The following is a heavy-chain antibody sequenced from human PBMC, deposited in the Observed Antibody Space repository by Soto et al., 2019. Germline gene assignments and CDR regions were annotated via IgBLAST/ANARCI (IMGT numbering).Heavy chain of an antibody. CDR2: MNPRGHT. Sequence: QVQLVQSGAEVKNPGASVKVSCKASGDIFTSFDINWVRQATGQGLEWIGWMNPRGHTGHAQNFQGRVTLSRDISLNTAYMELSSLRSDDTAIYYCARYVVGRGFVVWGQGTVVTVSS. D-gene: IGHD3-10*02. J-gene: IGHJ3*01. CDR3: ARYVVGRGFVV. V-gene: IGHV1-8*01. CDR1: GDIFTSFD.